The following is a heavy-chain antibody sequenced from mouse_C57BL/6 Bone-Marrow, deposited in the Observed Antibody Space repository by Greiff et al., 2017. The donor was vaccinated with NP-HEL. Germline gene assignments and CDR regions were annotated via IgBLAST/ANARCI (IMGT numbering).Heavy chain of an antibody. CDR3: TRRGDTWFAY. J-gene: IGHJ3*01. Sequence: EVQRVESGGGLVQPGGSMKLSCAASGFTFSDAWMDWVRQSPEKGLEWVAEIRNKANNHATYYAESVKGRFTISRDDSKSSVYLQMNSLRAEDAGIYYCTRRGDTWFAYWGQGTLVTVSA. CDR1: GFTFSDAW. CDR2: IRNKANNHAT. V-gene: IGHV6-6*01.